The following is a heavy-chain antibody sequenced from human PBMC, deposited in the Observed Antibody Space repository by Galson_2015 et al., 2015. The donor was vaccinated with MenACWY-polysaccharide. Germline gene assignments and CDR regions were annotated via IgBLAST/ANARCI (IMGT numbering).Heavy chain of an antibody. J-gene: IGHJ4*02. CDR3: ARDRDSSGYTYFDS. D-gene: IGHD3-22*01. CDR1: GGSISSGFYS. Sequence: TLSLTCAVSGGSISSGFYSWSWIRQPPGQGLEWIGSISHSGGTSYSPSLHSRVTISVDRSTNQFSLKLSSVTAADSAVYYCARDRDSSGYTYFDSWGRGALVTVSS. V-gene: IGHV4-30-2*01. CDR2: ISHSGGT.